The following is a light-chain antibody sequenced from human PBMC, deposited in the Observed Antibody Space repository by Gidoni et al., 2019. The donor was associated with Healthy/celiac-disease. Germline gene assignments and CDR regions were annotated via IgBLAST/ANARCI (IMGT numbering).Light chain of an antibody. Sequence: QSALTQPASVSGSPGQSSPISCTGTSSDVGGYNYVSWYQQHPGKSPKLMIYDVSNRPSGVSNRFSGSKSGNPASLTISGLQAEDEADYYCSSYTSSSTPYVVFGGGTKLTVL. V-gene: IGLV2-14*01. J-gene: IGLJ2*01. CDR3: SSYTSSSTPYVV. CDR2: DVS. CDR1: SSDVGGYNY.